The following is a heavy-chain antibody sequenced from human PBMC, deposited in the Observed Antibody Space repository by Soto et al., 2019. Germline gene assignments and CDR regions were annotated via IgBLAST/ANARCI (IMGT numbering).Heavy chain of an antibody. Sequence: QVQLVESGGGVVQPGRSLRLSCAASGFTFSSYAMHWVRQAPGKGLEWVAVISYDGSNKYYADSVKGRFTISRDNSKNPLYLQMNSLRAEDTAVYYCARDHASDYVISGFDPWGQGTLVTVSS. CDR2: ISYDGSNK. CDR3: ARDHASDYVISGFDP. D-gene: IGHD4-17*01. CDR1: GFTFSSYA. V-gene: IGHV3-30-3*01. J-gene: IGHJ5*02.